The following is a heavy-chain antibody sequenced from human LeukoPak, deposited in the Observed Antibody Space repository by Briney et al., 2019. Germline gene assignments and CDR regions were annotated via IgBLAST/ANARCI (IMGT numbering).Heavy chain of an antibody. CDR2: INSDGSST. Sequence: PGGSLRLFCAASGFTFSSYLMHWLRQAPEKGLVWVSRINSDGSSTSYADSVKGRFTISRDNAKNTLYLQMNSLSAEDTAVYYCAGERSDMIDYWGQGTLVTVSS. V-gene: IGHV3-74*01. J-gene: IGHJ4*02. D-gene: IGHD3-16*01. CDR1: GFTFSSYL. CDR3: AGERSDMIDY.